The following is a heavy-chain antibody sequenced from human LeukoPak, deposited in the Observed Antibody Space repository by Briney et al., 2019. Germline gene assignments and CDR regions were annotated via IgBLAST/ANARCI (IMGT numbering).Heavy chain of an antibody. CDR3: ARTSSGWSSHFDY. CDR1: GGTFSSYA. J-gene: IGHJ4*02. Sequence: ASVKVSCKASGGTFSSYAISWVRQAPGQGLEWMGGIIPIFGTANYGQKFQGRVTITADESTSTAYMELSSLRSEDTAVYYCARTSSGWSSHFDYWGQGTLVTVSS. D-gene: IGHD6-19*01. V-gene: IGHV1-69*13. CDR2: IIPIFGTA.